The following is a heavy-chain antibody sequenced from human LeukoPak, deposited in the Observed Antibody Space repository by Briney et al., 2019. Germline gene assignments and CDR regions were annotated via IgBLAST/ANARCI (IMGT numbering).Heavy chain of an antibody. D-gene: IGHD3-22*01. V-gene: IGHV3-30*04. CDR2: ISYDGSNK. J-gene: IGHJ4*02. CDR3: AKDRPQYYYDSSGPFDY. CDR1: GFTFGDYA. Sequence: GGSLRLSCTASGFTFGDYAMSWFRQAPGKGLEWVAVISYDGSNKYYADSVKGRFTISRDNSKNTLYLQMNSLRAEDTAVYYCAKDRPQYYYDSSGPFDYWGQGTLVTVSS.